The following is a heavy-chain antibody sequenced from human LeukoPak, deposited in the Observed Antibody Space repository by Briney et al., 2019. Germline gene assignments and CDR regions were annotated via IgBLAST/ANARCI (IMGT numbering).Heavy chain of an antibody. J-gene: IGHJ5*02. CDR1: GGSISNTLYY. Sequence: SETLSLTCTVSGGSISNTLYYWGWIRQPPGKGLEWIGSIYYSGSTYYNPSLKSRVTIFVDTSKNQFSLNLSSVTAADTAIYYCAKGAGGFSYYNWFDPWGQGTLVTVSS. CDR3: AKGAGGFSYYNWFDP. D-gene: IGHD5-18*01. CDR2: IYYSGST. V-gene: IGHV4-39*07.